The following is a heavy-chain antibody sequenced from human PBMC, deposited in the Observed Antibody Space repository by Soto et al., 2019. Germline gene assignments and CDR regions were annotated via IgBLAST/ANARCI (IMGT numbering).Heavy chain of an antibody. D-gene: IGHD6-19*01. V-gene: IGHV6-1*01. CDR2: TYYRSNWWH. J-gene: IGHJ4*02. Sequence: SQTLSLTCATSGDSVSSNTAAWNWIRSSPSRGPEWLGRTYYRSNWWHDYAVSVKSRITVNPDTSKNHFSLQLNSVTPDDTAVYYCARGVAGSGFDLWGQGTLVTVSS. CDR1: GDSVSSNTAA. CDR3: ARGVAGSGFDL.